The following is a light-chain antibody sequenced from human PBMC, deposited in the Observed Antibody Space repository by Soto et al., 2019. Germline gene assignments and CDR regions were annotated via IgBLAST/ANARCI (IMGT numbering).Light chain of an antibody. Sequence: QSVLTQPPSVSGTPGQRVTISCAGSSSNIGSNVVNWYQHLPGRAPKLLIYGHNQRPSGVPDRFSGSKSGDTASLTISGLQTEDEADYYCSSYTSSSTLYVFGTGTKVTVL. CDR2: GHN. CDR1: SSNIGSNV. V-gene: IGLV1-44*01. CDR3: SSYTSSSTLYV. J-gene: IGLJ1*01.